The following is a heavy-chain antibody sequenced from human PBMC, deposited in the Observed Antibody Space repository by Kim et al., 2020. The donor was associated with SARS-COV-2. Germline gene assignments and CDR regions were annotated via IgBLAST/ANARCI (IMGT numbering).Heavy chain of an antibody. CDR1: GGSLSDYY. D-gene: IGHD3-10*01. V-gene: IGHV4-34*01. CDR2: ISHSGSP. J-gene: IGHJ5*02. Sequence: SETLSLTCAVYGGSLSDYYWSWIRQPPGKGLEWIGQISHSGSPNYNPSLKSRVTISADTSKNEFSLKLSSVTAADTAVYYCASPRSKRFDPWGQGTLVT. CDR3: ASPRSKRFDP.